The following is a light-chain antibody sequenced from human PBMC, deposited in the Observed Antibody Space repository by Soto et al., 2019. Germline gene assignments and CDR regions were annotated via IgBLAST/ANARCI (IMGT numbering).Light chain of an antibody. J-gene: IGKJ4*01. Sequence: EIVMTQSPATLSVSPGERATLSCRASQSVSSNLAWYQQKPGQAPSRLISDISARATGIPTRFSGRGSGTEFTLTISSLQSEDFAVYYFQQYNDWPLTFGGGTKVEIK. CDR1: QSVSSN. V-gene: IGKV3D-15*01. CDR3: QQYNDWPLT. CDR2: DIS.